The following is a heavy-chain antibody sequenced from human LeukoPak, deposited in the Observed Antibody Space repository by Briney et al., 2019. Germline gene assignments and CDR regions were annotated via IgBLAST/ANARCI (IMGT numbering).Heavy chain of an antibody. V-gene: IGHV3-30*18. Sequence: GGSLRLSCAASGFTFSSYGMHWVRQAPGKGLVWVAVISYDGSNKYYADSVKGRFTISRDNSKNTLYLQMNSLRAEDTAVYYCAKDWGSGYYPYYFDYWGQGTLVTVSS. J-gene: IGHJ4*02. CDR2: ISYDGSNK. CDR3: AKDWGSGYYPYYFDY. D-gene: IGHD3-22*01. CDR1: GFTFSSYG.